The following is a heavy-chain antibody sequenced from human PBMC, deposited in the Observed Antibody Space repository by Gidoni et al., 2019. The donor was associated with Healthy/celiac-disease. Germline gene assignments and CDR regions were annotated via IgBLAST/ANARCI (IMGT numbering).Heavy chain of an antibody. D-gene: IGHD3-3*01. CDR3: AKEYYDFWSGLLSLYDY. CDR2: ISYDGSNK. CDR1: GFTFSSYG. V-gene: IGHV3-30*18. J-gene: IGHJ4*02. Sequence: QVQLVESGGGVVQPGRSLRLSCAASGFTFSSYGMHWVRQAPGKGLEWVAVISYDGSNKYYADSVKGRFTISRDNSKNTLYLQMNSLRAEDTAVYYCAKEYYDFWSGLLSLYDYWGQGTLVTVSS.